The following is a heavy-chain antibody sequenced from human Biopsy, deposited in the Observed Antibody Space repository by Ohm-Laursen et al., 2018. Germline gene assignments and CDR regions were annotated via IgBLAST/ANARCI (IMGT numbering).Heavy chain of an antibody. CDR3: ARHAPSYSGSYWRYFDL. D-gene: IGHD1-26*01. Sequence: SDTLSLTCTASGGSIRSYYWSWIRQPPGKGLEWIGYIYYTGSTNYNPSLKSRVTISVDTSMNHLSRRLTSVTAADTAVYYCARHAPSYSGSYWRYFDLWGRGTLVTVSS. CDR2: IYYTGST. V-gene: IGHV4-59*08. CDR1: GGSIRSYY. J-gene: IGHJ2*01.